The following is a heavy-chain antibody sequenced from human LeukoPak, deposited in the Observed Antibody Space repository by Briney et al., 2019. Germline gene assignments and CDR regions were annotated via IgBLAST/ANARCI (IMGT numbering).Heavy chain of an antibody. Sequence: SETLSLTCAVYGGSFSGYYWSWIRQPPGKGLEWIGEINHSGSTNYNPSLKSRVTISVDTSKNQFSRKLSSVTAADTAVYYCARDIGDYWGLGTLVTVSS. CDR3: ARDIGDY. V-gene: IGHV4-34*01. CDR1: GGSFSGYY. J-gene: IGHJ4*02. D-gene: IGHD2-15*01. CDR2: INHSGST.